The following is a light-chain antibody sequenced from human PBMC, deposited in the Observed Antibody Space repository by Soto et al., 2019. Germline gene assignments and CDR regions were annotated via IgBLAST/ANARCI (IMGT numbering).Light chain of an antibody. J-gene: IGKJ2*01. V-gene: IGKV1-39*01. CDR2: AAS. CDR1: QSISSY. Sequence: DIQMTQSPSSLSASVGDRVTITCQASQSISSYLNWYQQKPGKAPKLLIYAASSLQSGVPSRFSGSGSGTDFTLTISSLQPEDFATYYCQQSYSTPQYTFGQGTKVDIK. CDR3: QQSYSTPQYT.